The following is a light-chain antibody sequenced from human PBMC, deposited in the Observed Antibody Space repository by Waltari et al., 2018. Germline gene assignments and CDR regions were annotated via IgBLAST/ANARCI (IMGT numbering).Light chain of an antibody. CDR3: ETWHSNTQV. CDR2: LEGSGSY. CDR1: SGHSSYI. J-gene: IGLJ2*01. V-gene: IGLV4-60*03. Sequence: QPVLTQSSSASASLGSSVKLTCTLSSGHSSYIIAWHQQQPGKAPRYLMKLEGSGSYSKGSGVPDRFSGSSSVADRYLIISNIHSEDEADYYCETWHSNTQVFGGGTKLTVL.